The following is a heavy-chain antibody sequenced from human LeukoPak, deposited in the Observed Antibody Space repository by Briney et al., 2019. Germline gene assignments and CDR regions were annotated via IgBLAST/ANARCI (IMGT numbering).Heavy chain of an antibody. V-gene: IGHV3-21*04. Sequence: PGGSLRLSCAASGFTFSTYSMNWVRQAPGKGLEWVSSISSSSSYIYYADSVKGRFTISRDNAKNTLYLQMNSLRAEDTAVYYCAKDLWPRDWGQGTLVTVSS. CDR2: ISSSSSYI. J-gene: IGHJ4*02. D-gene: IGHD3-10*01. CDR1: GFTFSTYS. CDR3: AKDLWPRD.